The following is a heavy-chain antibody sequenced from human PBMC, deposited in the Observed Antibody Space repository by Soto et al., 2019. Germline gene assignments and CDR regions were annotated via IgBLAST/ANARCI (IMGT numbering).Heavy chain of an antibody. CDR1: GGSFSGYY. Sequence: SETLSLTCAVYGGSFSGYYWSWIRQPPGKGLEWIGEINHSGSTNYNPSLKSRVTISVDTSKNQFSLKLSSVTAADTAVYYCARGSPIVYWFDPWGQGTLVTVSS. J-gene: IGHJ5*02. CDR3: ARGSPIVYWFDP. V-gene: IGHV4-34*01. D-gene: IGHD2-21*01. CDR2: INHSGST.